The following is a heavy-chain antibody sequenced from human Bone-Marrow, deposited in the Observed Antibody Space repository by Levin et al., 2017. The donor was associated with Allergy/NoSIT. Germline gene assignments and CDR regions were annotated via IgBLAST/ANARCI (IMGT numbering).Heavy chain of an antibody. CDR3: ASSPSIAARRYYYYYYMDV. V-gene: IGHV1-69*13. J-gene: IGHJ6*03. D-gene: IGHD6-6*01. CDR2: IIPIFGTA. Sequence: ASVKVSCKASGGTFSSYAISWVRQAPGQGLEWMGGIIPIFGTANYAQKFQGRVTITADESTSTAYMELSSLRSEDTAVYYCASSPSIAARRYYYYYYMDVWGKGTTVTVSS. CDR1: GGTFSSYA.